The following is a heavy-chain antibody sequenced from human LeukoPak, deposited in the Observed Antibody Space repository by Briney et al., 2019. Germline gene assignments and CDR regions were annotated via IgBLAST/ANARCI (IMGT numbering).Heavy chain of an antibody. D-gene: IGHD2-21*01. J-gene: IGHJ4*02. V-gene: IGHV1-8*01. Sequence: ASVKASCKASRYTFTPYDINWVRQATGHEREWRAWMNPNSGNTGYAQKFQGRVTMTRNTSRSTAYMELSSLRSEDTAVYYCARVAGNCGGDCYRLVYWGQGTLVTVSS. CDR1: RYTFTPYD. CDR3: ARVAGNCGGDCYRLVY. CDR2: MNPNSGNT.